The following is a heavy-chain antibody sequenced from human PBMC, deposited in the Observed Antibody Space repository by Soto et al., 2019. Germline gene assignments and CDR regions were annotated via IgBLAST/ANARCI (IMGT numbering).Heavy chain of an antibody. V-gene: IGHV1-69*02. CDR3: ARGGRDGDENFDY. D-gene: IGHD2-15*01. J-gene: IGHJ4*02. CDR1: GGTFSSYT. CDR2: IIPILGIA. Sequence: QVQLVQSGAEVKKPGSSVKVSCKASGGTFSSYTISWVRQAPGQGLEWMGRIIPILGIANYAQKFQGRVTITADKSTSTAYMELSSLRSEDTAVYYCARGGRDGDENFDYWGQGTLVTVSS.